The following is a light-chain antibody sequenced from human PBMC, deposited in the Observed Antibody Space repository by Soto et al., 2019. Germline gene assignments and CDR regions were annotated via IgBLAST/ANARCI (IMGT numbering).Light chain of an antibody. CDR1: RDVGSD. J-gene: IGKJ1*01. V-gene: IGKV1-6*01. CDR3: LQDYGASWT. Sequence: QMHQSPSSLSASVGENIIIAWRASRDVGSDVSWYQQKKGQAPKILIYAASNLYTGVPSRFRGSRSGTEFTLSISRLQPEDFESYYCLQDYGASWTFGQGTKVDI. CDR2: AAS.